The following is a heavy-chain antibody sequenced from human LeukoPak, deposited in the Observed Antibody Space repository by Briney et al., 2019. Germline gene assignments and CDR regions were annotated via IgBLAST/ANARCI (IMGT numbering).Heavy chain of an antibody. Sequence: SVKVSCKASGGTFSSYAISWVRQAPGQGLEWMGRIIPIFGIANYAQKFQGRVTITADKSTSTAYMELSSLRSEDTAVYYCARNSIVGATLRVFNWFDPWGQGTLVTVSS. CDR3: ARNSIVGATLRVFNWFDP. CDR2: IIPIFGIA. V-gene: IGHV1-69*04. CDR1: GGTFSSYA. J-gene: IGHJ5*02. D-gene: IGHD1-26*01.